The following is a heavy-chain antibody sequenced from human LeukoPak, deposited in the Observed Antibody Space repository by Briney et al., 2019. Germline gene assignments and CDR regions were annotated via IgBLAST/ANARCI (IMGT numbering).Heavy chain of an antibody. CDR2: TYYWSTWYN. V-gene: IGHV6-1*01. J-gene: IGHJ5*02. Sequence: SQTLSLTCAISGDSVSSNSVTWNWIRQSPWRGLEWLGRTYYWSTWYNDYAVSVRGRITVNPDTSKNQFSLHLNSVTPEDTAVYYCARRLTQYDCFDPWGQGILVTVSS. CDR3: ARRLTQYDCFDP. D-gene: IGHD2-2*01. CDR1: GDSVSSNSVT.